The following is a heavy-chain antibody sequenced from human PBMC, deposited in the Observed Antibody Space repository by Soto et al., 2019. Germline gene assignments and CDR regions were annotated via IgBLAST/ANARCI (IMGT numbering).Heavy chain of an antibody. J-gene: IGHJ6*02. V-gene: IGHV1-3*05. CDR3: ARDGPISSLYYYYGMDV. CDR1: GYTFTSYA. D-gene: IGHD3-3*01. CDR2: INAGNGNT. Sequence: QVQLVQSGAEEKKPGASVKVSCKASGYTFTSYAMHWVRQAPGQRLEWMGWINAGNGNTKYSQKFQGRVTITRDTSASTAYMELRSLRSEDTAVYYCARDGPISSLYYYYGMDVWGQGTTVTVSS.